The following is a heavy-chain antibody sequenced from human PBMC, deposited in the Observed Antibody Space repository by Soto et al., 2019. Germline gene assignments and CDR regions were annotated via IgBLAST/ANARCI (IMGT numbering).Heavy chain of an antibody. CDR1: GYTLTELS. Sequence: GASVKVSCKVSGYTLTELSMHWVRQAPGKGLEWMGGFDPEDGETIYAQKFQGRVTMTEDTSTDAAYMELSSLRSEDTAVYYCARERYSSSPRGYYFDYWGQGTLVTVSS. CDR2: FDPEDGET. CDR3: ARERYSSSPRGYYFDY. J-gene: IGHJ4*02. D-gene: IGHD6-6*01. V-gene: IGHV1-24*01.